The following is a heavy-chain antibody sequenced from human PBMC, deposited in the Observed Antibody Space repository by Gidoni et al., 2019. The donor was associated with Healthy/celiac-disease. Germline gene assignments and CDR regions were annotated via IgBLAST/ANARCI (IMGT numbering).Heavy chain of an antibody. Sequence: EVQLVESGGGLVQPGGSLRLSCAASGFTFSSYEMNWVRQAPGKGLEWVSYISSSGSTIYYADSVKGRFTISRDNAKNSLYLQMNSLRAEDTAVYYCARDRGIVVVPPGDYYYYGMDVWGQGTTVTVSS. CDR1: GFTFSSYE. CDR2: ISSSGSTI. D-gene: IGHD2-2*01. J-gene: IGHJ6*02. V-gene: IGHV3-48*03. CDR3: ARDRGIVVVPPGDYYYYGMDV.